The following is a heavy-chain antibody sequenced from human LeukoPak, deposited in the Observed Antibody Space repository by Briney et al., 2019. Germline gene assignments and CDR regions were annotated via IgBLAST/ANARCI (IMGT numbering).Heavy chain of an antibody. CDR2: IIPILGIA. CDR3: ARDFRLGYYYGMDV. Sequence: GASVKVSCKASGGTFSSYAISWVRQAPGQGLEWMGRIIPILGIANYAQKFQGRVTITADKSTSTAYMELSSLRSEDTAVYYCARDFRLGYYYGMDVWGQGTTVTVSS. J-gene: IGHJ6*02. V-gene: IGHV1-69*04. D-gene: IGHD3/OR15-3a*01. CDR1: GGTFSSYA.